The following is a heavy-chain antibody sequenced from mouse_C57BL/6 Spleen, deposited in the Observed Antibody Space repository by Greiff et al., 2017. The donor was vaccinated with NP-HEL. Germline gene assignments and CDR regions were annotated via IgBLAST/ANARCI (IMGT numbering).Heavy chain of an antibody. CDR3: AREALYGSSPGYFDV. CDR2: ISDGGSYT. D-gene: IGHD1-1*01. CDR1: GFTFSSYA. Sequence: EVQLVESGGGLVKPGGSLKLSCAASGFTFSSYAMSWVRQTPEKRLEWVATISDGGSYTYYPDNVKGRFTISRDNAKNNLYLQMSHLKSEDTAMYYCAREALYGSSPGYFDVWGTGTTVTVSS. V-gene: IGHV5-4*01. J-gene: IGHJ1*03.